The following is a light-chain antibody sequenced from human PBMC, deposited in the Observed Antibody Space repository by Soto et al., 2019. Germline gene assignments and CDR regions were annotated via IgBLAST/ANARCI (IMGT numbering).Light chain of an antibody. CDR2: EVR. CDR3: SSYTSSNTLV. Sequence: QSVLTQPASVSGSPGQSITISCTGTSSDVGAYNYVSWYQQHPGKAPKLMIFEVRDRPSGVSNRFSGSKSGNTASLTISGLQAEDEAAYYCSSYTSSNTLVFGGGTKLTVL. V-gene: IGLV2-14*01. J-gene: IGLJ2*01. CDR1: SSDVGAYNY.